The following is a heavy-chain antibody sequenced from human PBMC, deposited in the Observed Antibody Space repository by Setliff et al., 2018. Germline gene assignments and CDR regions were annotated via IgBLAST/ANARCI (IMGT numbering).Heavy chain of an antibody. CDR3: GRGFSRIEGWGNWFDP. V-gene: IGHV4-39*01. CDR1: GGSVSNSGFF. CDR2: IYDSVSS. J-gene: IGHJ5*02. D-gene: IGHD2-15*01. Sequence: PSETLSLNCTVSGGSVSNSGFFWGWLRQAPGKGLEWIGYIYDSVSSNYNASLKSRLIITRDTSKDQTSLKLTSVTAADTAVYYCGRGFSRIEGWGNWFDPWGQGILVTVSS.